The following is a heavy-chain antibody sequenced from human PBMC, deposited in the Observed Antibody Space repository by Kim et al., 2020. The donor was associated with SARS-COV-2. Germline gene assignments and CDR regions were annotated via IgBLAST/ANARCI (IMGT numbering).Heavy chain of an antibody. CDR1: GFTFSSYV. V-gene: IGHV3-23*01. J-gene: IGHJ4*02. CDR2: ISGSGGRT. D-gene: IGHD5-18*01. Sequence: GGSLRLSCAASGFTFSSYVMSWVRQAPGKGLEWVSAISGSGGRTYYADSVKGRFTISRDNSKNTLYLQMNSLRAEDTAVYYCAKDPWSEYSYYFDDWGQGTLVTVSS. CDR3: AKDPWSEYSYYFDD.